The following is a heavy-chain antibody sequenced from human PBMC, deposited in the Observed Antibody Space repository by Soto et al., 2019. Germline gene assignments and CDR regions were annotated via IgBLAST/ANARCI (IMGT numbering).Heavy chain of an antibody. D-gene: IGHD3-3*01. CDR2: IYYSGST. CDR1: GGSVSSGSYY. CDR3: ARAEGSGYSYYYYGMDV. Sequence: QVQLQESGPGLVKPSETLSLTCTVSGGSVSSGSYYWSWIRQPPGKGLEWIGYIYYSGSTNYNPSLNSRVTISVDTSKNQFSLKLSSVTAADTAVYYCARAEGSGYSYYYYGMDVWGQGTTVTVSS. V-gene: IGHV4-61*01. J-gene: IGHJ6*02.